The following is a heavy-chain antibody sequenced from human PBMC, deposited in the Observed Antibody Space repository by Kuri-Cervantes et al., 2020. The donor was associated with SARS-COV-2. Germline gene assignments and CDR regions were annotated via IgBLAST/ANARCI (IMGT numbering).Heavy chain of an antibody. V-gene: IGHV1-18*01. D-gene: IGHD1-7*01. J-gene: IGHJ3*02. CDR3: ANWNYEVGAFDI. Sequence: ASVKVSCKASGYTFTSYGISWVRQAPGQGLEWMGWISAYNGNTNYAQKLQGRVTMTTDTSTSTAYMELRSLRSDDTAVYYCANWNYEVGAFDIWGQGTMVTVSS. CDR1: GYTFTSYG. CDR2: ISAYNGNT.